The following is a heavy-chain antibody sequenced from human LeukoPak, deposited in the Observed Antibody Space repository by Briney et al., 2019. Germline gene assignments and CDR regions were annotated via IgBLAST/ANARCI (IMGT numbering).Heavy chain of an antibody. CDR3: ARDLGGTDDY. CDR2: IYYSGST. CDR1: GGSISSYY. Sequence: SETLSLTCTVSGGSISSYYWSWFRQPPGRGLEWIGCIYYSGSTNYNPSLKSRVTISVDTSKNQFSLKLSSVTAADTAVYYCARDLGGTDDYWGQGTLVTVSS. J-gene: IGHJ4*02. D-gene: IGHD2-15*01. V-gene: IGHV4-59*01.